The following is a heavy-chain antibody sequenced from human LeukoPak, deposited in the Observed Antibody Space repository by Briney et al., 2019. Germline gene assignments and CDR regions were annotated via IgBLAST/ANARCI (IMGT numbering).Heavy chain of an antibody. D-gene: IGHD5-12*01. CDR1: GFTFSDYY. CDR2: ITSSGDDI. Sequence: PGGSLRLSCAASGFTFSDYYMSWIRQAPGKGLEWVAYITSSGDDIYYAESVKGRFTISRDNAKNALFLRMSSMRVEDTATYYCASDIVATSGDFRGQGTLVSVSS. J-gene: IGHJ4*02. V-gene: IGHV3-11*01. CDR3: ASDIVATSGDF.